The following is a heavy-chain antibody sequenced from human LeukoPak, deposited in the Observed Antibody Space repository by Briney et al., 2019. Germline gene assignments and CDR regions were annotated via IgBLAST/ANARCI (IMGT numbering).Heavy chain of an antibody. CDR2: INAGNGNT. J-gene: IGHJ6*02. CDR1: GYTFINYA. V-gene: IGHV1-3*01. Sequence: ASVKVSCKASGYTFINYAMHWVRQASGQRLEWMGWINAGNGNTKYSQKFQGRVTITRDTSATAAYMELSSLRSEDTAVYYCAGRLVSNNYGMDVWGQGTTVTVSS. CDR3: AGRLVSNNYGMDV.